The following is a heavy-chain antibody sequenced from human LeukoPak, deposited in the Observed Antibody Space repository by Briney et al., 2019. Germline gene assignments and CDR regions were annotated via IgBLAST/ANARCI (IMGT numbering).Heavy chain of an antibody. J-gene: IGHJ4*02. Sequence: SVKVSCKASGGTFSSYAISWVRQAPGQGLEWMGGIIPIFGTANYAQKFQGRVTMTTDTSTSTAYMELSSLRSEDTAVYYCARGYYDFWSGYPYFDYWGQGTLVTVSS. D-gene: IGHD3-3*01. CDR2: IIPIFGTA. V-gene: IGHV1-69*05. CDR3: ARGYYDFWSGYPYFDY. CDR1: GGTFSSYA.